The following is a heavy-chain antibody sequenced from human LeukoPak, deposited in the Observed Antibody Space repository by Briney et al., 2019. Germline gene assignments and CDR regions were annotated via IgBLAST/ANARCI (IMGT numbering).Heavy chain of an antibody. J-gene: IGHJ4*02. Sequence: GGSLRLSCTASGFTVSSNYMSWVRQAPGKGLEWVSVIYSGGSTYYADSVKGRFTISRHNSKNTLYLQMNSLRAEDTAVYYCARGRCGGNHDFDYWGQGTLVTVSS. CDR3: ARGRCGGNHDFDY. D-gene: IGHD4-23*01. V-gene: IGHV3-53*04. CDR2: IYSGGST. CDR1: GFTVSSNY.